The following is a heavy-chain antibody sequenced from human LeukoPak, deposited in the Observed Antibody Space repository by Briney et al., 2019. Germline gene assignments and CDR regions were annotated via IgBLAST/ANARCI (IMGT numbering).Heavy chain of an antibody. Sequence: PGGSLRLSCAASGFTFSSYWMHWVRQAPGKGLVWVSRINSDGSSTSYADSVKGRFTISRDDAKNTLYLQMNSLRAEDTAVYYCARDRFNWNLNSLDYWGQGTLVTVSS. CDR3: ARDRFNWNLNSLDY. V-gene: IGHV3-74*01. J-gene: IGHJ4*02. CDR1: GFTFSSYW. CDR2: INSDGSST. D-gene: IGHD1-20*01.